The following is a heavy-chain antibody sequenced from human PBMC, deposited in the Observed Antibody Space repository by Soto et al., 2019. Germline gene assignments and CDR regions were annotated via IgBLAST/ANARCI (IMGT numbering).Heavy chain of an antibody. V-gene: IGHV4-31*03. J-gene: IGHJ6*02. Sequence: PSETLSLTCTVSGGSITGDYFWSWVRQHPEKGLEWIGHIHHSGSTSYNPSLLTRLRISVDTSKNQFSLKMTSVTAADTALYYCARVFTDFRFFDWSTEKDHYYHGMDVWGQGTKVTVSS. CDR2: IHHSGST. CDR1: GGSITGDYF. CDR3: ARVFTDFRFFDWSTEKDHYYHGMDV. D-gene: IGHD3-9*01.